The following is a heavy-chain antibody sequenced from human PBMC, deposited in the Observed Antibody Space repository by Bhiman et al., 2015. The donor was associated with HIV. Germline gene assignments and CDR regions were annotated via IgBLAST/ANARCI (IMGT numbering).Heavy chain of an antibody. CDR2: ISYAGSNK. J-gene: IGHJ4*02. CDR3: AREPGGTTQGRFDY. D-gene: IGHD1-7*01. CDR1: GFSFSSYA. V-gene: IGHV3-30-3*01. Sequence: VQLVESGGGLVKPGGSLRLSCAASGFSFSSYAMHWVRQAPGKGLEWVAVISYAGSNKYYADSVKGRFTISRDNAKNSLYLQMNSLRAEDTAVYYCAREPGGTTQGRFDYWGQGTLVTVSS.